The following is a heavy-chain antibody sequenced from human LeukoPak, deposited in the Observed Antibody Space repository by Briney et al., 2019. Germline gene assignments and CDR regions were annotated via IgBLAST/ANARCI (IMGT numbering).Heavy chain of an antibody. CDR1: GGSISSNNW. D-gene: IGHD1-1*01. Sequence: VKPLGTLSLTCAVSGGSISSNNWWGWVRQPPGKGLEWIGEIYHSGSPNYNPSLKSRATISVDKSRNHFSLNLSSVTAADTAVYYCARVNINNWHSCDYWGQGTLVTVSS. J-gene: IGHJ4*02. CDR2: IYHSGSP. V-gene: IGHV4-4*02. CDR3: ARVNINNWHSCDY.